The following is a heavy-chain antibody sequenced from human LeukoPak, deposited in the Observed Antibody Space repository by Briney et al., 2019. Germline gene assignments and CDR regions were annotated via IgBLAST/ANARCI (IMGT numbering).Heavy chain of an antibody. Sequence: QPGGSLRLSCAASGFTFSSYWMHWVRQAPGKGLVWVSRINSDGSSTSYADSVKGRFTISRDNAKNTLYLQMNSLRAEDTAVYYCARRGDGYAFDYWGQGTLVTVSS. V-gene: IGHV3-74*01. CDR3: ARRGDGYAFDY. CDR1: GFTFSSYW. CDR2: INSDGSST. J-gene: IGHJ4*02. D-gene: IGHD5-24*01.